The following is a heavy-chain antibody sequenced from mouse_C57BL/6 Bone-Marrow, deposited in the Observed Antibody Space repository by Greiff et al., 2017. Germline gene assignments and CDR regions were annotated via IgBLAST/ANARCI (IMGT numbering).Heavy chain of an antibody. Sequence: VHLVESGPELVKPGASVKISCKASGYTFTDYYINWVKQRPGQGLEWIGWIFPGSGSTYYNEKFKGKSTLTVDKSSSTAYMQLSSLTSEDSAVYYCAREGHYYYGPWFAYWGQGTLVTVSA. J-gene: IGHJ3*01. CDR1: GYTFTDYY. CDR3: AREGHYYYGPWFAY. V-gene: IGHV1-75*01. CDR2: IFPGSGST. D-gene: IGHD1-1*01.